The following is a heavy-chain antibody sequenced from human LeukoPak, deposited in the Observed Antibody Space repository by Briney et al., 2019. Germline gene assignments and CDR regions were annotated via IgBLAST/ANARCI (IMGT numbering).Heavy chain of an antibody. D-gene: IGHD6-19*01. Sequence: SETLSLTCAVYGGSFSGYYWSWIRQPPGKWLEWIGEINHSGSTNYNPSLKSRVTISVDTSKNQFSLKLSSVTAADTAVYYCAREEAVAALDYWGQGTLVTVSS. CDR1: GGSFSGYY. CDR2: INHSGST. V-gene: IGHV4-34*01. CDR3: AREEAVAALDY. J-gene: IGHJ4*02.